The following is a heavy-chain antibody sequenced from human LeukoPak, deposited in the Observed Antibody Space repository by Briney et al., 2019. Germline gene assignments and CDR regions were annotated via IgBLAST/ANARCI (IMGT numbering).Heavy chain of an antibody. CDR3: ARESLGGYCSGGSCYSDY. Sequence: PGGSLRLSCAASGFTVSSNYMSWVRQAPGKGLEWVSVIYSGGSTYYADSVKGRFTISRDNSKNTLYLQMNSLRAEDTAVYYCARESLGGYCSGGSCYSDYWGQGTLVTVSS. CDR2: IYSGGST. J-gene: IGHJ4*02. CDR1: GFTVSSNY. D-gene: IGHD2-15*01. V-gene: IGHV3-53*01.